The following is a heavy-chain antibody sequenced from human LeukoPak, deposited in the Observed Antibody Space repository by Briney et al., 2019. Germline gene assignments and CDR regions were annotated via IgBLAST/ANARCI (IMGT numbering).Heavy chain of an antibody. V-gene: IGHV1-46*01. D-gene: IGHD2/OR15-2a*01. CDR1: GYTFTSYY. Sequence: ASVKVFCKASGYTFTSYYTHRVRQAPGQGLEWMGIIKPSGGSTLYAQKFQGGVTVTSDMSTSTVYVELSSLRSEDTAVYYCAREVPENFNFDYWGQGTLVTVSS. CDR2: IKPSGGST. CDR3: AREVPENFNFDY. J-gene: IGHJ4*02.